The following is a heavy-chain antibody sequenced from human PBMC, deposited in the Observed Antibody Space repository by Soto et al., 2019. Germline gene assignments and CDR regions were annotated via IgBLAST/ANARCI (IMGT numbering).Heavy chain of an antibody. D-gene: IGHD1-26*01. V-gene: IGHV1-18*01. CDR1: NYSFSSFG. CDR3: ACDPVYSGSNLQVGYFDS. CDR2: INPSNDNT. J-gene: IGHJ4*02. Sequence: QVQMVQSGAEVKKAGASVKVSCKASNYSFSSFGISWMRQAAGQGLEWMAWINPSNDNTNYAQGLQGQVTLTSDTSTSTAYMELRSLRSDDTAVYYCACDPVYSGSNLQVGYFDSWGQGTLVTVSS.